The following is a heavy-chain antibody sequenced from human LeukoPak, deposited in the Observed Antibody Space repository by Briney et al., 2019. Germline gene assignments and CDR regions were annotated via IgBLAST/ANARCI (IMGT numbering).Heavy chain of an antibody. CDR1: GYSFTSYW. D-gene: IGHD5-24*01. CDR2: IYPGDSDT. CDR3: ARRGRGLHSAYYFDY. J-gene: IGHJ4*02. V-gene: IGHV5-51*01. Sequence: GESLKISCKGSGYSFTSYWIGWVRQMPGKGLEWMGIIYPGDSDTRYSPYFQGQVTISADKSISTAYLQWSSLKASDTAMYYCARRGRGLHSAYYFDYWGQGTLVTVSS.